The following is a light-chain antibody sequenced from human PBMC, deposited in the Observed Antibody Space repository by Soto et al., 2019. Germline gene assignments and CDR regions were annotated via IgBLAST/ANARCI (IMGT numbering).Light chain of an antibody. CDR3: QQYNSYSAT. V-gene: IGKV1-5*01. CDR2: DAT. Sequence: IQMTQSPSTLSASVGDRVTVTCRASQSISTFLAWYQQKPGRAPRLLIYDATNLESGVPSRFSGSGYGTQFTLTIRSLQSEDSATYYCQQYNSYSATFGQGTKVEIK. J-gene: IGKJ1*01. CDR1: QSISTF.